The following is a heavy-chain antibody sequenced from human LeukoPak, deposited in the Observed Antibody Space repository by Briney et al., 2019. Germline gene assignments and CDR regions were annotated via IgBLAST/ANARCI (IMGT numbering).Heavy chain of an antibody. D-gene: IGHD3-9*01. CDR2: INPNSGGT. CDR3: ARDPPYYDILTGPELAY. Sequence: ASVKVSCKASGYTFTGYYMHWVRQAPGQGLEWMGWINPNSGGTNYAQKFQGRVTMTRDTSISTAYMELSRLRSDDTAVYYCARDPPYYDILTGPELAYWGQGTLVTVSS. V-gene: IGHV1-2*02. J-gene: IGHJ4*02. CDR1: GYTFTGYY.